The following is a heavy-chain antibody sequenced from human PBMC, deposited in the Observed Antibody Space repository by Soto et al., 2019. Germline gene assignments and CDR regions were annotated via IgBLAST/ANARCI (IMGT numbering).Heavy chain of an antibody. CDR3: ARGGNNYGDYYYYYYGMDV. Sequence: GASVKVSCKASGYTFTSYDINWVRQATGQGLEWMGWMNPNSGNTGYAQKFQGRVTMTRNTSISTAYMELSSLRSGDTAVYYCARGGNNYGDYYYYYYGMDVWGQGTTVTVSS. D-gene: IGHD4-17*01. V-gene: IGHV1-8*01. CDR1: GYTFTSYD. J-gene: IGHJ6*02. CDR2: MNPNSGNT.